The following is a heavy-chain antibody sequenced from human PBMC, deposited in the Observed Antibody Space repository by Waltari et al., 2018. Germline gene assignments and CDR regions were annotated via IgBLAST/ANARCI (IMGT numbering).Heavy chain of an antibody. CDR2: ISVSDAT. CDR3: AKPFYNWDDPLHS. Sequence: EVQLLESGGGLIQPGGSLRLSCQASGLTSFTHAINWVRQAPGKGRGGVSFISVSDATYYADSVKGRFTVSRDYSDNTIHLQMDSLRAEDTAVYFCAKPFYNWDDPLHSWGQGAPVIVSS. V-gene: IGHV3-23*01. D-gene: IGHD1-20*01. J-gene: IGHJ1*01. CDR1: GLTSFTHA.